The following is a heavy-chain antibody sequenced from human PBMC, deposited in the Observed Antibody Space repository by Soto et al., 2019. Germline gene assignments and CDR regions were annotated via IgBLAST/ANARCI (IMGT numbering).Heavy chain of an antibody. D-gene: IGHD3-16*01. Sequence: QVQLVQSGAEVKKPGASVKVSCKASGDTFTSYGFSWVRQAPGQGLEWMGWISAHNGNTKYAQNLQGRVTMTTDTSTSTAYMELRTLRFDDTAIYYCARDCPYNLCYADHWGQGTPVTVSS. CDR1: GDTFTSYG. V-gene: IGHV1-18*01. J-gene: IGHJ5*02. CDR2: ISAHNGNT. CDR3: ARDCPYNLCYADH.